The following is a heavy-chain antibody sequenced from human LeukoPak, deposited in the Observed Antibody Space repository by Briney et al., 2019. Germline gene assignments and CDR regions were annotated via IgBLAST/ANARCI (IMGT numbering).Heavy chain of an antibody. CDR1: GFSFSSYA. J-gene: IGHJ6*02. D-gene: IGHD3-10*01. V-gene: IGHV3-23*01. Sequence: GGSLRLSCAASGFSFSSYAMTWVRQAPRKGLECVSSIDAGGGETYHSDSVKGRFTISRDNSMNTLYLQMNSLRADDTAVYYCGRPTKYWLVRGNGVDVWGQGTTVTVSS. CDR2: IDAGGGET. CDR3: GRPTKYWLVRGNGVDV.